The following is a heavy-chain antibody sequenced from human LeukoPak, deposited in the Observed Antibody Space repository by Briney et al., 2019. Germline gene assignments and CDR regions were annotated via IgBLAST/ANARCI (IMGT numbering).Heavy chain of an antibody. V-gene: IGHV3-23*01. D-gene: IGHD2-15*01. CDR2: ISGSGGST. CDR3: ASCSGGSCYAYYGMDV. CDR1: GFTFSSYA. Sequence: GGSLRLSCAASGFTFSSYAMSWVHQAPGKGLEWVSAISGSGGSTYYADSVEGRFTISRDNSKNTLYLQMNSLRAEDTAVYYCASCSGGSCYAYYGMDVWGQGTTVTVSS. J-gene: IGHJ6*02.